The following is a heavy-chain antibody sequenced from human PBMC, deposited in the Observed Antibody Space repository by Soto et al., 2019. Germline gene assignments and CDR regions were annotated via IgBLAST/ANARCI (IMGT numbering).Heavy chain of an antibody. CDR3: ARLGGAVPPRSAFDI. D-gene: IGHD6-6*01. CDR2: IFYSGSM. J-gene: IGHJ3*02. V-gene: IGHV4-59*02. Sequence: SETLSLTCTVCGGSVRDYYWSWIRQPPGKGLEWIAYIFYSGSMTYNPSLKSRVTVSIDTSKNQLSLKLTSANAADTAVYFCARLGGAVPPRSAFDIWGPGTVVTVSS. CDR1: GGSVRDYY.